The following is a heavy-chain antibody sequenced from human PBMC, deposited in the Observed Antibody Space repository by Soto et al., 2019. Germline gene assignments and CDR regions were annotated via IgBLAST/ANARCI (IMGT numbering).Heavy chain of an antibody. Sequence: SETLSLTCTVSNASISSRKWWTWVRQTPGKGLEWIGEIYHSGSINHNPSLKSRVTMSVDKSKNQFSLKITSVTADDTAIYYCTPRSGREGYWGQGTLVTVSS. J-gene: IGHJ4*02. CDR1: NASISSRKW. V-gene: IGHV4-4*02. CDR3: TPRSGREGY. CDR2: IYHSGSI. D-gene: IGHD1-26*01.